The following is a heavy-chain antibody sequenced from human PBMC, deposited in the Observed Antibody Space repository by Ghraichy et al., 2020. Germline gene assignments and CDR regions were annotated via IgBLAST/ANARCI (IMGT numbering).Heavy chain of an antibody. CDR3: ASPQPYHYGGDSGYFDY. Sequence: GGSLRLSCAASGFTVSSNYMSWVRQAPGKGLEWVSVIYSGGSTYYADSVKGRFTISRDNSKNTLYLQMNSLRAEDTAVYYCASPQPYHYGGDSGYFDYWGQGTLVTVSS. J-gene: IGHJ4*02. CDR1: GFTVSSNY. D-gene: IGHD3-16*01. CDR2: IYSGGST. V-gene: IGHV3-53*01.